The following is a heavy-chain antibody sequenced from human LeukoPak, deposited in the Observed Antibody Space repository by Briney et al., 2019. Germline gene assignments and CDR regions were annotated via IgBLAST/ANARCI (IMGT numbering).Heavy chain of an antibody. CDR1: GGSFSGYY. V-gene: IGHV4-34*01. CDR2: INHSGST. CDR3: AREFGSSWYRGYYYYYYMDV. Sequence: SETLSLTCAVYGGSFSGYYWSWIRQPPGKGLEWIGEINHSGSTNYNPSLKSRVTISVDTSKNQFSLKLSSVTAADTAVYYCAREFGSSWYRGYYYYYYMDVWGKGTTVTVSS. J-gene: IGHJ6*03. D-gene: IGHD6-13*01.